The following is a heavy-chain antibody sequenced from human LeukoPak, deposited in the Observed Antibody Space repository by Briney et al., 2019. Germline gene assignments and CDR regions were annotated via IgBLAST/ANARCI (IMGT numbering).Heavy chain of an antibody. J-gene: IGHJ4*02. Sequence: GGSLRLSCAASGFTFSRYSMHWVRRAPGKGLEWVSYISSGTTTIYYADFVKGRFTISKDNTKNSLYLQLDRLRAEDTAVYYCETWDAGYSRHFDYWGQGILVTVSS. CDR3: ETWDAGYSRHFDY. V-gene: IGHV3-48*01. CDR1: GFTFSRYS. CDR2: ISSGTTTI. D-gene: IGHD3-9*01.